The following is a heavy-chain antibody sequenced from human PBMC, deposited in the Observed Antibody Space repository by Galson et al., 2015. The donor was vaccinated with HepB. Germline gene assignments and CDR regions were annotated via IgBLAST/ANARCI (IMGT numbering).Heavy chain of an antibody. CDR2: ISSSSSTI. D-gene: IGHD4-17*01. J-gene: IGHJ4*02. CDR1: GFTFSSYS. Sequence: SLRLSCAASGFTFSSYSMNWVRQAPGKGLEWVSYISSSSSTIYYADSVKGRFTISRDNAKNSLYLQMNSLRDEDTAVYYCARSPRTTASYYFDYWGQGTLVTVSS. CDR3: ARSPRTTASYYFDY. V-gene: IGHV3-48*02.